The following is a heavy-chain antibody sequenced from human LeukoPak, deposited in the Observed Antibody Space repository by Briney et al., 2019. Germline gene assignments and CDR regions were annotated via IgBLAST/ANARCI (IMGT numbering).Heavy chain of an antibody. CDR3: ARGPKWLSPPGFPDY. Sequence: GGSLRLSCAASGFTFSSYSMNWVRQAPGKGLEYISYIGSSSGTIYYADSVKGRFTISRDNAKNSLYPQMNSLSAEDTAVYYCARGPKWLSPPGFPDYWGQGTLVTVSS. J-gene: IGHJ4*02. V-gene: IGHV3-48*04. CDR1: GFTFSSYS. D-gene: IGHD5-24*01. CDR2: IGSSSGTI.